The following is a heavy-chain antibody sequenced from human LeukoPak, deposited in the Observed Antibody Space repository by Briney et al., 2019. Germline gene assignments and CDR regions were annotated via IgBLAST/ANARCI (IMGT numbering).Heavy chain of an antibody. J-gene: IGHJ4*02. Sequence: GGSLRLSCAASGSTFSSYAMSWVRQAPGKGLEWVSAISKTGSTYYADSVKARFTISRDNSKNTLYLQMNSLTAEDMAVYYCAKGNLRGPPPNIDFWGQGTLVTVSS. D-gene: IGHD5/OR15-5a*01. V-gene: IGHV3-23*01. CDR1: GSTFSSYA. CDR3: AKGNLRGPPPNIDF. CDR2: ISKTGST.